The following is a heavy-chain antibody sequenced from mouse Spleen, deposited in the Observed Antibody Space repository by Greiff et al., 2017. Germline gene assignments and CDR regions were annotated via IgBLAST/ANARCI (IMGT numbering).Heavy chain of an antibody. D-gene: IGHD2-3*01. J-gene: IGHJ4*01. CDR1: GFNIKDDY. CDR2: IDPANGNT. V-gene: IGHV14-3*02. CDR3: ARLYDGYAMDY. Sequence: VQLQQSGAELVRPGASVKLSCTASGFNIKDDYMHWVKQRPEQGLEWIGRIDPANGNTKYDPKFQGKATITADTSSNTAYLQLSSLTSEDTAVYYCARLYDGYAMDYWGQGTSVTVSS.